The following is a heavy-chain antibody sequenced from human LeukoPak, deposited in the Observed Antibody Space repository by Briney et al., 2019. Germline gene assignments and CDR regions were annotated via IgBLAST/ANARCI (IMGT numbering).Heavy chain of an antibody. CDR2: ISYDGSNK. D-gene: IGHD3-10*01. CDR1: GFTFSSYA. CDR3: ARVDGSGSSY. V-gene: IGHV3-30-3*01. J-gene: IGHJ4*02. Sequence: GGSLRLSCAASGFTFSSYAMHWVRQAPGKGLEWVAVISYDGSNKYYADSVKGRFTISRDNSKNTLYLQMNSLRAEDTAVYYCARVDGSGSSYWGQGTLVTVSS.